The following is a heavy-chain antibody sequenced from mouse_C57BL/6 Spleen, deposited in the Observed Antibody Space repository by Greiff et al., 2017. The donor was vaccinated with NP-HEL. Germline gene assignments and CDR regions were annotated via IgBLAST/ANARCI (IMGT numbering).Heavy chain of an antibody. CDR1: GYSFTDYN. J-gene: IGHJ3*01. CDR2: INPNYGTT. D-gene: IGHD2-2*01. V-gene: IGHV1-39*01. CDR3: ARLGPYGYDGSWFAY. Sequence: VHVKQSGPELVKPGASVKISCKASGYSFTDYNMNWVKQSNGKSLEWIGVINPNYGTTSYNQKFKGKATLTVDQSSSTAYMQLNSLTSEDSAVYDCARLGPYGYDGSWFAYWGQGTLVTVSA.